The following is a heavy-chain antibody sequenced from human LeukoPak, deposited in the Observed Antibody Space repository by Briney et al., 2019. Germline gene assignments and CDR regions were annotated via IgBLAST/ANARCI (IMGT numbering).Heavy chain of an antibody. Sequence: PSETLSLTCTVSGGSISSYYWSWIRQPPGKGLEWIGYIYYSGSTNYNPSLKSRVTISVDTSKNQFSLKLSSVTAADTAEYYCARQYCSSTSCYAKYYFDYWGQGTLVTVSS. J-gene: IGHJ4*02. D-gene: IGHD2-2*01. CDR3: ARQYCSSTSCYAKYYFDY. CDR2: IYYSGST. V-gene: IGHV4-59*01. CDR1: GGSISSYY.